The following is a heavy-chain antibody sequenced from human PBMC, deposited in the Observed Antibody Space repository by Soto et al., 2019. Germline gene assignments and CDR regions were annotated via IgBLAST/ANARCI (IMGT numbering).Heavy chain of an antibody. CDR3: AREYSTYSWIY. J-gene: IGHJ4*02. Sequence: QVQLQQWGAGLLKPSETLSLTCAVYGGSFSGYYWSWIRQPPGKGLEWIGEINHSGSTNYNPSLKSRVTISVDTSKNQFSLKLSSVTAADTAVYYCAREYSTYSWIYWGQGTLVTVSS. CDR2: INHSGST. D-gene: IGHD1-26*01. CDR1: GGSFSGYY. V-gene: IGHV4-34*01.